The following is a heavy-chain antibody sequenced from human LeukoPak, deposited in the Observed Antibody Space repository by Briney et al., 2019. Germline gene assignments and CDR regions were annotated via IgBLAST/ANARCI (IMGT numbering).Heavy chain of an antibody. CDR2: ISGSGGST. CDR3: AKKVDGDRFDY. J-gene: IGHJ4*02. D-gene: IGHD4-17*01. Sequence: GGSLRLSCTTSGFTFSDYAMNWVRQAPGKGLEWVSAISGSGGSTYYADSVKGRFTISRDNSKNTLYLQMNSLRAEDTAVYYCAKKVDGDRFDYWGQGTLVTVSS. V-gene: IGHV3-23*01. CDR1: GFTFSDYA.